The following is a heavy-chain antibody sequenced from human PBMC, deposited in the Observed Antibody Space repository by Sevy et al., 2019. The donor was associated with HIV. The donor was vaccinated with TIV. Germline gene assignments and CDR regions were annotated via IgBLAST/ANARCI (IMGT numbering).Heavy chain of an antibody. CDR1: GYTFTGYY. D-gene: IGHD4-17*01. J-gene: IGHJ6*02. Sequence: ASVKVSCKASGYTFTGYYMHWVRQAPGQGLEWMGWMNPNSGGTNCAQKFQGRVTMTRNTSISTAYMELGRLRSDDTGVYYCARDLYADYRYYYYYDGMDVWGQGTTVTVSS. V-gene: IGHV1-2*02. CDR2: MNPNSGGT. CDR3: ARDLYADYRYYYYYDGMDV.